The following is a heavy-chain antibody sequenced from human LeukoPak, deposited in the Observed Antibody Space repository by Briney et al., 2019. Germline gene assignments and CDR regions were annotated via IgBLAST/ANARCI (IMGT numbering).Heavy chain of an antibody. CDR1: GFTFSNLG. CDR3: ASLSREGY. Sequence: GGSLRLSCAASGFTFSNLGMNWVRQAPGKGLEWLSYISSSSTIDYADSVKGRFTVSRDNAKNSLYVQMNSLRVEDTAVYYCASLSREGYWGQGILVTVSS. CDR2: ISSSSTI. D-gene: IGHD2/OR15-2a*01. J-gene: IGHJ4*02. V-gene: IGHV3-69-1*01.